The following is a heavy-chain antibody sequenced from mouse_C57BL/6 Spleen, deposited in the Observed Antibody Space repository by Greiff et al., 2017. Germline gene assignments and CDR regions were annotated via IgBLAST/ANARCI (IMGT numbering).Heavy chain of an antibody. J-gene: IGHJ2*01. CDR3: AREAYGSSWDYFDY. CDR2: INYDGSST. V-gene: IGHV5-16*01. D-gene: IGHD1-1*01. Sequence: EVHLVESEGGLVQPGSSMKLSCTASGFTFSDYYMAWVRQAPEKGLEWVAIINYDGSSTYYLDSLKSSFIISRDNAQNILYLQMSSLNSEDTATYYCAREAYGSSWDYFDYWGQGTTLTVSS. CDR1: GFTFSDYY.